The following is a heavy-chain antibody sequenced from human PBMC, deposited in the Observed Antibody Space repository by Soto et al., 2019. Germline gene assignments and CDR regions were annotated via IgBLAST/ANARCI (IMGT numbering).Heavy chain of an antibody. CDR1: GGTFTKYA. V-gene: IGHV1-69*01. J-gene: IGHJ3*01. CDR3: ASGVGGLGGSSGWPDYAFDV. D-gene: IGHD6-19*01. CDR2: IVPLPGTT. Sequence: QGQLVQSGAAVRKPGSSVKGSCKASGGTFTKYAITWVRQAPRQGLEWMGGIVPLPGTTHYAQTFRGRVTISADDSTSTAYLELSSLRSEDTAVYYCASGVGGLGGSSGWPDYAFDVWGQGTMVIVSS.